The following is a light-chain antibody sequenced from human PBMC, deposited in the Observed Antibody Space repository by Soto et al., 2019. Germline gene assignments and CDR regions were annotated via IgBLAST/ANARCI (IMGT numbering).Light chain of an antibody. Sequence: DIQMTQSPSTLSASVGDRVTITCRASQSISSWLAWYQQKPGKAPKLLIYKASSLESEVPSRFSGSGSGTEFTLTISSLQPDDVATYYCQQYNSYPWTFGQGTKVEIK. CDR1: QSISSW. CDR3: QQYNSYPWT. V-gene: IGKV1-5*03. J-gene: IGKJ1*01. CDR2: KAS.